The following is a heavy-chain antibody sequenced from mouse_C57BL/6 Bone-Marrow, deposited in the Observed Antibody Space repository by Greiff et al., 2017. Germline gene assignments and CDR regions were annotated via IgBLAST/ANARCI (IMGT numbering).Heavy chain of an antibody. Sequence: EVQLQQSGPELVKPGASVKIPCKASGYTFTDYNMDWVKQSHGKSLEWIGDINPNNGGTIYNQKFKGKATLTVDKSSSTAYMELRSLTSVDTAVYDGAIRDHYDSSLWYFDVWGTGTTLTVSS. CDR1: GYTFTDYN. CDR3: AIRDHYDSSLWYFDV. V-gene: IGHV1-18*01. CDR2: INPNNGGT. J-gene: IGHJ1*03. D-gene: IGHD1-1*01.